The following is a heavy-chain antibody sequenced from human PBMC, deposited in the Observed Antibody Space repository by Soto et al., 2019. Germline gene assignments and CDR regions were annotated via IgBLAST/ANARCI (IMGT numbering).Heavy chain of an antibody. CDR1: GFTFDSYS. D-gene: IGHD3-3*01. J-gene: IGHJ3*01. CDR3: AKDTVGGYSFWSGYYSDGLDV. V-gene: IGHV3-23*01. Sequence: EVKLLESGGGPAQPGGSLRLSCVGSGFTFDSYSINWVRQAPGERLQLIAAINGSADGTDYAHSVRGRFTNSRDNAKKTVDLQMDSLRVEDTAVYFCAKDTVGGYSFWSGYYSDGLDVWGQGTLVTVS. CDR2: INGSADGT.